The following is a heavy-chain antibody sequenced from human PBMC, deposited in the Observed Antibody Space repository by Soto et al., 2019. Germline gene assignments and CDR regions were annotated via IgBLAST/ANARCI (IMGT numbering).Heavy chain of an antibody. Sequence: GGSLRLSCAASGFTVSSNYMSWVRQAPGKGLEWVSTISGTGGSTYYPDSVKGRFTISRDNSKNTVYLQMNSLRAEDAAVYYCAKEMTSGYYLFDYWGQGTLVTVSS. J-gene: IGHJ4*02. CDR2: ISGTGGST. D-gene: IGHD3-22*01. V-gene: IGHV3-23*01. CDR3: AKEMTSGYYLFDY. CDR1: GFTVSSNY.